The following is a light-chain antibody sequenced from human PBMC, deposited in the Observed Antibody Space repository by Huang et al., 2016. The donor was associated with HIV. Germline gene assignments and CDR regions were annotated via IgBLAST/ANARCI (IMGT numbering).Light chain of an antibody. CDR3: QQQWT. Sequence: DIQMTQSPSTLSAFVGDRVTITCRTSHRISSWLAWYQLKPGKAPNLLISKASNLESGVPARFSGNGSGTEFTLTISGLQPDDLATYYCQQQWTFGQGTKVEI. J-gene: IGKJ1*01. CDR2: KAS. V-gene: IGKV1-5*03. CDR1: HRISSW.